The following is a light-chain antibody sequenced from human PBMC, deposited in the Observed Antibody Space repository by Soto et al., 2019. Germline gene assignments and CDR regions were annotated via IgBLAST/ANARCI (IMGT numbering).Light chain of an antibody. CDR2: GAS. Sequence: EIVLTQSPGTLSLSPGESATLSCRASQSVSSSYLAWYQQKPGQAPRLLIYGASSRATGIPDRFGGSGSGTDFTLTISRLEPEDFAVYYCQQYGSAPQTFGQGTKVEIK. CDR3: QQYGSAPQT. CDR1: QSVSSSY. J-gene: IGKJ1*01. V-gene: IGKV3-20*01.